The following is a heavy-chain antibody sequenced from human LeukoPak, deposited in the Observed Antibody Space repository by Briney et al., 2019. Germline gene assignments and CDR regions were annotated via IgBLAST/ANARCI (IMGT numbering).Heavy chain of an antibody. CDR3: ARDLSITFGGLPDY. J-gene: IGHJ4*02. V-gene: IGHV3-23*01. D-gene: IGHD3-16*01. CDR1: GFTFSSYA. CDR2: ISGSGGST. Sequence: PGGSLRLSCAASGFTFSSYAMSWVRQAPGKGLEWVSAISGSGGSTYYADSVKGRFTISRDNSKNTLYLQMNSLRAEDTAVYYCARDLSITFGGLPDYWGQGTLVTVSS.